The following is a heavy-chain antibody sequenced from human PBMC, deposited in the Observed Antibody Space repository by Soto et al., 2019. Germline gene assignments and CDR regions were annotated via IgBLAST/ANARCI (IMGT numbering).Heavy chain of an antibody. D-gene: IGHD2-8*01. CDR3: ARKGPEEWPLDY. CDR1: GFSLSTSGVG. J-gene: IGHJ4*02. V-gene: IGHV2-5*02. CDR2: FYWDDAK. Sequence: QITLKESGPTLVKPTQTLTLTCTFSGFSLSTSGVGVGWISPPPGKALERLAVFYWDDAKEYSPSLKNRLTISKDSSKNQVVLTMTNMGPMDTGTYYCARKGPEEWPLDYWGQGTLVTVSS.